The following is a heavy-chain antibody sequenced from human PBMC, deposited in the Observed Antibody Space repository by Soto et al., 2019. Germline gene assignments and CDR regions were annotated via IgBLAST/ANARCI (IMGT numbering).Heavy chain of an antibody. J-gene: IGHJ3*02. CDR1: GDSVSSNSAA. CDR3: AREGGSSGTRWKNAFDI. CDR2: TYYRSQWRH. D-gene: IGHD3-16*01. V-gene: IGHV6-1*01. Sequence: SQTLSLTCAISGDSVSSNSAAWNWIRQSPSRGLEWLGRTYYRSQWRHDYAVSVISRITINSDTAKNQFSLQLNSVTPDDTAVYYCAREGGSSGTRWKNAFDIWGQGTMVTVSS.